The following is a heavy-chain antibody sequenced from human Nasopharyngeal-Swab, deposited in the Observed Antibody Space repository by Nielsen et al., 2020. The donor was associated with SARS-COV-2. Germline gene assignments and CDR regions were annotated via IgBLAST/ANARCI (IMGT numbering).Heavy chain of an antibody. CDR2: IAHDASNE. CDR1: GFTFSSFG. J-gene: IGHJ4*02. D-gene: IGHD4-17*01. CDR3: ARDAPAHYGAFY. Sequence: GESLKISCAASGFTFSSFGMHWVRQAPGKGLKWVAFIAHDASNEYYGDSVKGRFSISRDSSKNTLYLQMDSLRGEDTAVYYCARDAPAHYGAFYWGRGTLVTVSS. V-gene: IGHV3-30*03.